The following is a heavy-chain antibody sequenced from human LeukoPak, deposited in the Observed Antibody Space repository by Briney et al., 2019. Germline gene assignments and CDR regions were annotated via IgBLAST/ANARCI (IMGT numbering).Heavy chain of an antibody. CDR3: ARGRNYYDSSDYYEGDAFDI. D-gene: IGHD3-22*01. Sequence: ASVKVSCKASGYTFTDNLLHWVRQAPGQGLEWMGCINPKNGGTNYAQKFQGRVTMTRATSISTVYMELSSLRSEDTAVYYCARGRNYYDSSDYYEGDAFDIWGQGTVVTVSS. J-gene: IGHJ3*02. CDR2: INPKNGGT. CDR1: GYTFTDNL. V-gene: IGHV1-2*02.